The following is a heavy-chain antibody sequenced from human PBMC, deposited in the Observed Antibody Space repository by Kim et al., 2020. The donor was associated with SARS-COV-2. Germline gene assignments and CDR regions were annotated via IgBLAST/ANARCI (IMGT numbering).Heavy chain of an antibody. D-gene: IGHD1-26*01. V-gene: IGHV3-43*01. J-gene: IGHJ6*02. CDR3: AKGLWELLALNGMDV. Sequence: DSVKGRFTISRDNSKNSLYLQMNSLRTEDTALYYCAKGLWELLALNGMDVWGQGTTVTVSS.